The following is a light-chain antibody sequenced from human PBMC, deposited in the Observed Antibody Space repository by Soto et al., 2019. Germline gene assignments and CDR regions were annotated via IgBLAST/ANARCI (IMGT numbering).Light chain of an antibody. CDR1: SSDVGGYNY. J-gene: IGLJ1*01. CDR2: DVS. CDR3: CSSARSPRYV. Sequence: QSALTQPRSVSGSPGQSVTISCTGTSSDVGGYNYVSWYQQHPGKAPKVMIYDVSERPSGVPDRFSGSKSGNTASLTISGLQAEDEADYYRCSSARSPRYVLGTGTKLTVL. V-gene: IGLV2-11*01.